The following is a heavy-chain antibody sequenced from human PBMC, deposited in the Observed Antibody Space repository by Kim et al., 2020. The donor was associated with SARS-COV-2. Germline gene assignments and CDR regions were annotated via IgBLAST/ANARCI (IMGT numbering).Heavy chain of an antibody. V-gene: IGHV3-48*03. Sequence: DSVKGRVTISRDNAKNSIYMQMNSLRAEDTAVYYCARDLTSGSGSQGLDYWGQGALVTVSS. CDR3: ARDLTSGSGSQGLDY. J-gene: IGHJ4*02. D-gene: IGHD3-10*01.